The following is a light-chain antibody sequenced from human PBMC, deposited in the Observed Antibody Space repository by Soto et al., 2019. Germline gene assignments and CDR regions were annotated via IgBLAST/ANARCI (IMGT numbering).Light chain of an antibody. CDR2: EAS. Sequence: EIVLTQSPATLSLSRGERATLXXRGSQSVRSHLVGYQQKPGQAPRXLIYEASNRAAGIPARFSGSGSGTDFTLTISRLEPEDFAVYYCQQYGSSVTFGQGTKVEIK. V-gene: IGKV3-11*01. CDR1: QSVRSH. CDR3: QQYGSSVT. J-gene: IGKJ4*01.